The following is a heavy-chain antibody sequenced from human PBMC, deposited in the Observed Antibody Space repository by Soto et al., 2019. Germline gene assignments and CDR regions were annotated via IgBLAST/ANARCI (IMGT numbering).Heavy chain of an antibody. CDR1: GGSINSGGYY. Sequence: QVQLQESGPGLVKPSQTLSLTCTVSGGSINSGGYYWSWIRQHPGKGLEWIGYIYDSGNTYYSLSLKSRHTISVDTSKNQFSLRLTSVTAADTAVYYCARGGAGEPPHWGQGTLVIVSS. V-gene: IGHV4-31*03. J-gene: IGHJ4*02. CDR3: ARGGAGEPPH. CDR2: IYDSGNT. D-gene: IGHD3-10*01.